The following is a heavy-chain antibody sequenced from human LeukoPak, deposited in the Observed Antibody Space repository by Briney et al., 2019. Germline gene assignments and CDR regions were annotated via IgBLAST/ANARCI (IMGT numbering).Heavy chain of an antibody. CDR1: GYTFTGYY. CDR2: IVVGSGNT. Sequence: GASVKVSCKASGYTFTGYYMQWVRQARGQRLEWIGWIVVGSGNTNYAQKFPERVTITRDMSTSTAYMELSSLRSDDTAVYYCARDSTVDTATEPNWFDPWGQGTLVTVSS. D-gene: IGHD5-18*01. J-gene: IGHJ5*02. CDR3: ARDSTVDTATEPNWFDP. V-gene: IGHV1-58*02.